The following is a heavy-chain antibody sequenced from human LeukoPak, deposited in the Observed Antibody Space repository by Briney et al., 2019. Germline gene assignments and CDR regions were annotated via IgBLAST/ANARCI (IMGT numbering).Heavy chain of an antibody. V-gene: IGHV1-69*06. D-gene: IGHD6-19*01. CDR1: GGTFSSYA. J-gene: IGHJ3*02. CDR3: ARGDRAVAGTYDI. CDR2: IIPIFGTA. Sequence: ASVKVSCKASGGTFSSYAISWVRQAPGQGLEWMGGIIPIFGTANYAQKFQGRVTITADKSTSTAYMELSSLRSEDTAVYYCARGDRAVAGTYDIWGQGTMVTVSS.